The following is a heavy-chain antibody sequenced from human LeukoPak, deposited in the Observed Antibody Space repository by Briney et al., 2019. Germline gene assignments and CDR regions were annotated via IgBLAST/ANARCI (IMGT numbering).Heavy chain of an antibody. D-gene: IGHD6-19*01. CDR3: ARSRIEVAGTGSFDY. V-gene: IGHV3-53*01. CDR2: IADDGTT. Sequence: PGGSLRLSCAASGFSVSTSYMTWVRQAPGMGLECVSVIADDGTTYYADSVKGRFTISRDNSKNIVFLQMNSLSAEDTAVYYCARSRIEVAGTGSFDYWGQGTLVTVSS. CDR1: GFSVSTSY. J-gene: IGHJ4*02.